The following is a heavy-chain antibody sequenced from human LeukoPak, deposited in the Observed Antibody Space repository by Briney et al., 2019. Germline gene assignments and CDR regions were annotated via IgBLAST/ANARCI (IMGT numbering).Heavy chain of an antibody. V-gene: IGHV4-34*01. D-gene: IGHD3-22*01. CDR2: INHSGST. CDR3: ANYYDSSGYYLGY. CDR1: GGSFSGYY. J-gene: IGHJ4*02. Sequence: SETLSLTCAVYGGSFSGYYWSWLRQPPGKGLEWIGEINHSGSTNYNPSLKSRVTISVDTSKNQFSLKLSSVTAADTAVYYCANYYDSSGYYLGYWGQGTLVTVSS.